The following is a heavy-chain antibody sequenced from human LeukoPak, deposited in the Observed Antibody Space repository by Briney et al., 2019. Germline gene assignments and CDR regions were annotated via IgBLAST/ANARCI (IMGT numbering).Heavy chain of an antibody. D-gene: IGHD3-16*01. J-gene: IGHJ2*01. CDR2: IYYIGST. V-gene: IGHV4-59*08. Sequence: SETLSLTCTVSGGSISSYYWSWIRQPPGKGLEWIGYIYYIGSTNYNPSLKSRVTISVDTSKNQLSLKLSSVTAADTAVYYCARPDYGDRYFDLWGRGTLVTVSS. CDR3: ARPDYGDRYFDL. CDR1: GGSISSYY.